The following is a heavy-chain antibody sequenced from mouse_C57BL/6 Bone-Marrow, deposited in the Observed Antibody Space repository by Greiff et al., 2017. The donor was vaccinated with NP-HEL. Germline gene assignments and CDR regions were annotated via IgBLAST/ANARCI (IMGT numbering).Heavy chain of an antibody. CDR2: IYPSDSET. CDR1: GYTFTSYW. CDR3: AREGGSSYSFDY. D-gene: IGHD1-1*01. J-gene: IGHJ2*01. V-gene: IGHV1-61*01. Sequence: VQLQQPGAELVRPGSSVKLSCKASGYTFTSYWMDWVKQRPGQGLEWIGNIYPSDSETHYNQKFKDKATLTVDKSSSTAYMQLSSLTSEDSAVYDCAREGGSSYSFDYWGQGTTLTVSS.